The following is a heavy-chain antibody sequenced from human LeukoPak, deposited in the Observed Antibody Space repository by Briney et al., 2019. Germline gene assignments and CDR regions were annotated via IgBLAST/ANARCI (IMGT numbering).Heavy chain of an antibody. J-gene: IGHJ4*02. V-gene: IGHV3-23*01. CDR1: GFTFSSYA. CDR3: AKDVSLLWFRYRFDY. D-gene: IGHD3-10*01. Sequence: GGSLRLSCAASGFTFSSYAMSWVRQAPGKGLEWGSAISGSGGSTYYADSVKGRFTISRDNSKNTLYLQMNSLRAEDTAVYYCAKDVSLLWFRYRFDYWGQGTLVTVSS. CDR2: ISGSGGST.